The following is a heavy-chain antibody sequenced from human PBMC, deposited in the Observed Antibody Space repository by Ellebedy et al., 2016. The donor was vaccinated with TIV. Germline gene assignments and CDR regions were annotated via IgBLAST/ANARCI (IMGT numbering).Heavy chain of an antibody. J-gene: IGHJ4*02. CDR2: LSANGAHT. V-gene: IGHV3-23*01. D-gene: IGHD1-1*01. Sequence: GESLKISXAASGFTFSTSGMGWVRQAPGKGPEWVSVLSANGAHTFYADSVKGRFTISRDNSKNTLYLQVNSLRTDDTALYYCARDRIGPNWYTTFDYWGRGTLVTVSS. CDR3: ARDRIGPNWYTTFDY. CDR1: GFTFSTSG.